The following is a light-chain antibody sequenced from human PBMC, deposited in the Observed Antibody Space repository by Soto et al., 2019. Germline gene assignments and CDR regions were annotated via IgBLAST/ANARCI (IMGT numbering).Light chain of an antibody. CDR3: SSYTSSSTYVV. Sequence: QSALTQPASVSGSPGQSITISCTGTSSDVGGYNYVSWYPQHPGKAPKLMIYDVSNRPSGVSNRFSGSKSGNTASLTISGLQAEDEADYYCSSYTSSSTYVVLGGGTKLTVL. CDR1: SSDVGGYNY. CDR2: DVS. V-gene: IGLV2-14*01. J-gene: IGLJ2*01.